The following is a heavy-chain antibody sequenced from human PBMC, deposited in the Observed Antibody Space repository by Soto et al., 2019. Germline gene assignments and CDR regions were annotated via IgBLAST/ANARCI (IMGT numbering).Heavy chain of an antibody. CDR1: GFTFTSYA. V-gene: IGHV3-23*01. CDR2: IAGGGRRT. J-gene: IGHJ4*02. CDR3: EKYNSDPPLPVAKFDS. D-gene: IGHD1-20*01. Sequence: EVQLLESGGGLVQPGGSLRLSCAASGFTFTSYAMSWVRQAPGKGLEWVSAIAGGGRRTYYADSVKGRFTISRDNSKTTVYLQMDSLRADDTAVYYCEKYNSDPPLPVAKFDSWGQGTLVTVSS.